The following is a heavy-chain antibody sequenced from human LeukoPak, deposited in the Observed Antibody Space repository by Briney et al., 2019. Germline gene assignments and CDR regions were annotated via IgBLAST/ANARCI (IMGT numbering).Heavy chain of an antibody. J-gene: IGHJ6*03. CDR2: IYYSGST. Sequence: PSETLSLTCTVSGGSVRGYYWSWIRQPPGKGLEWSGYIYYSGSTNYHPSLKSRVTISIDRSKHHFTLKLSSVPAADTAVYYCARDSWNYNYYYYMDVWGKGTTVTVSS. D-gene: IGHD1-1*01. CDR3: ARDSWNYNYYYYMDV. V-gene: IGHV4-59*02. CDR1: GGSVRGYY.